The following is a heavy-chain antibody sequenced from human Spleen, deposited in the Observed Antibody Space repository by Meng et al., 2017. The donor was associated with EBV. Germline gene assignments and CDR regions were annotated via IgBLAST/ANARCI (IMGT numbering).Heavy chain of an antibody. CDR1: GDYITSSNG. CDR2: IYHSGST. V-gene: IGHV4-4*02. CDR3: ARGGYRAYDPFDS. D-gene: IGHD5-12*01. Sequence: SAPGLVPPSGTLSLTLAAPGDYITSSNGVTWVRQSPGKGLDWIAEIYHSGSTNFNPSLKSRVTISVDKSKNKFSLKLNSVTAADTAIYYCARGGYRAYDPFDSWGQGTLVTVSS. J-gene: IGHJ4*02.